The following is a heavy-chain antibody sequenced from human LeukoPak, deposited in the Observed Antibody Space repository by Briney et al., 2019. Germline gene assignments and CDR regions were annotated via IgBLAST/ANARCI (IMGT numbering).Heavy chain of an antibody. J-gene: IGHJ3*02. CDR3: ARVGRPTEYYYDSSGYQPHAFDI. V-gene: IGHV1-18*01. Sequence: GASVKVSCKASGYTFTSYGISWVRQAPGQGLEWMGWISGYNGNTNYAQKLQGRVTMTTDTSTSTAYMELRSLRSDDTAVYYCARVGRPTEYYYDSSGYQPHAFDIWGQGTMVTVSS. CDR2: ISGYNGNT. CDR1: GYTFTSYG. D-gene: IGHD3-22*01.